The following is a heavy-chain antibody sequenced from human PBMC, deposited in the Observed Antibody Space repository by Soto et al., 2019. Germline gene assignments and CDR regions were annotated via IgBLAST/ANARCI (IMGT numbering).Heavy chain of an antibody. CDR3: LRALGFWSGGRAKDFDY. J-gene: IGHJ4*02. Sequence: PSETLSLTCAVYGGSFSGYYWSWIRQPPGKGLEWIGEINHSGSTNYNPSLKSRVTISVDTSKNQFSLKLSSVTAADTAVYYFLRALGFWSGGRAKDFDYWGQGTLVTVSS. D-gene: IGHD3-3*01. CDR2: INHSGST. CDR1: GGSFSGYY. V-gene: IGHV4-34*01.